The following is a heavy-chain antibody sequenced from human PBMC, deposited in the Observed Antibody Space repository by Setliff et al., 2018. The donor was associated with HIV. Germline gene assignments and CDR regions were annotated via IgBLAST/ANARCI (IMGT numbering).Heavy chain of an antibody. CDR3: ARVGTRGYSGYAPLDFFDY. Sequence: KTSETLSLTCTVSGGSISSSSYYWGWIRQPPGKGLEWIGSMYHTGSTYYNLSLKSRVTISVDTSKKQFSLKLSSVTAADTAVYYCARVGTRGYSGYAPLDFFDYWGQGTLVTVSS. CDR2: MYHTGST. V-gene: IGHV4-39*07. J-gene: IGHJ4*02. D-gene: IGHD5-12*01. CDR1: GGSISSSSYY.